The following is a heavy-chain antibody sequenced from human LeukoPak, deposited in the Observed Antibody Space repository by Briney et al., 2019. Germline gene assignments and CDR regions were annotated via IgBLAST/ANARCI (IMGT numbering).Heavy chain of an antibody. CDR2: ISYDGSNK. D-gene: IGHD3-16*02. J-gene: IGHJ4*02. V-gene: IGHV3-30*18. CDR3: AKDLMITFGGVIVPLDY. Sequence: PGGSLRLSCAASGFTFSSYGMHWVRQAPDKGREWVAVISYDGSNKYYADSVKGRFTISRDNSKNTLYLQMNSLRAEDTAVYYCAKDLMITFGGVIVPLDYWGQGTLVTVSS. CDR1: GFTFSSYG.